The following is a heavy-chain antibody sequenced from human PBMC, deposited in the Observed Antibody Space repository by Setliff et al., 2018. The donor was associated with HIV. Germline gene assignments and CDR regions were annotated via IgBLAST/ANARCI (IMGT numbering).Heavy chain of an antibody. CDR3: AKLTPFDY. CDR1: GGSFSGYY. J-gene: IGHJ4*02. D-gene: IGHD7-27*01. V-gene: IGHV4-34*01. Sequence: PSETLSLTCAVYGGSFSGYYWSWIRQPPGKGLEWIGEVNHSGTTNFNPSLKSRVTISVDTSKNQFSLKLNSVTAADTAVYYCAKLTPFDYWGQGTLVTVSS. CDR2: VNHSGTT.